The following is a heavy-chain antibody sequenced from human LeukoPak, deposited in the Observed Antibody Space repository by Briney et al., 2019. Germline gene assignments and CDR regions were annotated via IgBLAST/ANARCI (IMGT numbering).Heavy chain of an antibody. D-gene: IGHD1-1*01. CDR3: ARGFRRTSGNSNWFDP. J-gene: IGHJ5*02. Sequence: GGSLRLSCAASGFTFSDYAMNWVRQAPGKGLEWVSSISSGSTYIYYADSVKGRFTISRDNAKNSLYLQVNSLRAEDTAVYYCARGFRRTSGNSNWFDPWGQGTLVTVSS. CDR2: ISSGSTYI. V-gene: IGHV3-21*01. CDR1: GFTFSDYA.